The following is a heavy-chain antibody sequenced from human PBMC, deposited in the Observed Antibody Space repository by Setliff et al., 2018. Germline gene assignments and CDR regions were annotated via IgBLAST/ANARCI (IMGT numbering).Heavy chain of an antibody. CDR1: GFTFSSYS. V-gene: IGHV3-21*04. D-gene: IGHD2-21*01. J-gene: IGHJ4*02. CDR3: ATEKFPGDWGDY. Sequence: GGSLRLSCAASGFTFSSYSMNWVRQAPGKGLEWVSSISSSSSYIYYADSVKGRFTISRDNAKNSLYLQMSSLRSDDTAVYYCATEKFPGDWGDYWGQGTLVTVSS. CDR2: ISSSSSYI.